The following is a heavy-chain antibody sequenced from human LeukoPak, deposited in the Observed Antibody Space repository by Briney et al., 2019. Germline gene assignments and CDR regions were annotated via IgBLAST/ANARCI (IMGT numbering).Heavy chain of an antibody. V-gene: IGHV1-2*02. D-gene: IGHD1-26*01. CDR3: ARGGEPKWELLYQDY. CDR1: GYTFTGYF. J-gene: IGHJ4*02. CDR2: INPNSGVT. Sequence: GASVKVSCKTSGYTFTGYFIHWVRQAPGQGLEWMGWINPNSGVTSYAQKFQGRVTLTRDTSITTAFMELNSLKSDDTAVYYCARGGEPKWELLYQDYWGQGTLVTVSS.